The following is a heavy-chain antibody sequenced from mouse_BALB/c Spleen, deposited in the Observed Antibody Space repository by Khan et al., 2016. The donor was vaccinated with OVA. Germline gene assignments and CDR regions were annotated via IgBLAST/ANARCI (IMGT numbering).Heavy chain of an antibody. J-gene: IGHJ4*01. D-gene: IGHD1-1*01. CDR1: GYSITSDYA. CDR2: ISYGGST. CDR3: ARKNYYGYAMDY. Sequence: EVQLKESGPGLVKPSQSLSLTCTVTGYSITSDYAWDWIRQFPGNKLEWMGYISYGGSTSYNPSLKSRISITRDTSKNQFFLQLNSVTTEDTATXYCARKNYYGYAMDYWGQGTSVTGSS. V-gene: IGHV3-2*02.